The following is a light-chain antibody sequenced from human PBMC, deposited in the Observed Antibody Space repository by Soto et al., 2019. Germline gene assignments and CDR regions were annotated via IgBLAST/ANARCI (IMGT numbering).Light chain of an antibody. CDR2: DAS. J-gene: IGKJ4*01. CDR1: QSISSW. Sequence: DIQMTQSPSTLSASVGDRVTITCRASQSISSWLAWYQQKLGRAPRLLIYDASSLESGVPSRFSGSGYGTEFTLTISSPQPDDFATYYCQQYNTYSSLTFGGGTKVEIK. CDR3: QQYNTYSSLT. V-gene: IGKV1-5*01.